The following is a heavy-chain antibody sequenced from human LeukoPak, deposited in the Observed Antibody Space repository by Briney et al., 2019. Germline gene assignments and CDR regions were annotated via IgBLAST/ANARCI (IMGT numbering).Heavy chain of an antibody. D-gene: IGHD6-13*01. CDR1: GFTFSSYA. CDR3: AKDKAAAGFYYYYYMDV. V-gene: IGHV3-23*01. Sequence: PGGSLRLSCAASGFTFSSYAMSWVRQAPGKGLEWVSAISGSGGSTYYADSVKGRFTISRDNSKNTLYLQMNSLRAEGTAVYYCAKDKAAAGFYYYYYMDVWGKGTTVTVSS. J-gene: IGHJ6*03. CDR2: ISGSGGST.